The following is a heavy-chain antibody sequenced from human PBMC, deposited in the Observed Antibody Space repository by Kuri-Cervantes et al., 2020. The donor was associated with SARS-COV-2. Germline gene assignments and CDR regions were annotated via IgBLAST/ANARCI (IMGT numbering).Heavy chain of an antibody. V-gene: IGHV1-2*02. CDR1: GYTFTGYY. Sequence: ASVKVSCKASGYTFTGYYMHWVRQAPGQGLEWMGWINPNSGGTNYAQKFQGRVTMTRDTSTSTVYMELSSLRSEDTAVYYCARVGGRYSSSPYNWFDPWGQGTLVTVSS. D-gene: IGHD6-6*01. CDR3: ARVGGRYSSSPYNWFDP. J-gene: IGHJ5*02. CDR2: INPNSGGT.